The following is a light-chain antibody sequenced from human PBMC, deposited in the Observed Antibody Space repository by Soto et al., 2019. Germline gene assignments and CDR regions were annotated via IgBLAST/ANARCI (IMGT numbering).Light chain of an antibody. CDR2: GAS. J-gene: IGKJ1*01. V-gene: IGKV3-20*01. CDR3: QQYGSSPWT. Sequence: ETVLTQSPGTLSLSPGERATLSCGASQTIRSNYLAWYRQTPGQAPRLLIYGASNRATGIADRFSGSGSGTDFTLIISRLEPEDLALYYCQQYGSSPWTFGQGTKVEIK. CDR1: QTIRSNY.